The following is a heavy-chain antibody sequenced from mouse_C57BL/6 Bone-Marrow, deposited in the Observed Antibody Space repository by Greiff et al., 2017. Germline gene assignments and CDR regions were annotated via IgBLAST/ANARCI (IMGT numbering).Heavy chain of an antibody. Sequence: QVQLQQPGAELVKPGASVKMSCKASGYTFTSYWITGVKQRPGQGLEWIGDIYPGSGSTNYNEKFKSKATLTVDTSSSTAYMQLSSLTSEDSAVYYWERCVYGYGDVWGTGTTVTVSS. CDR2: IYPGSGST. J-gene: IGHJ1*03. CDR3: ERCVYGYGDV. CDR1: GYTFTSYW. V-gene: IGHV1-55*01.